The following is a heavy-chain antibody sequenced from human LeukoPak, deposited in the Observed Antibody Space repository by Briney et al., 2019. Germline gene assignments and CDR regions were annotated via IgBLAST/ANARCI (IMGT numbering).Heavy chain of an antibody. J-gene: IGHJ6*02. Sequence: SETLSLTCAVYGGSFSGYYWSWIRQPPGKGLEWIGEINHSGSTNYNPSLKSRVTISVDTSKNQFSLKLSSVTAADTAVYYCARGFESSSWPYYYYYYGMDVWGQGTTVTVFS. D-gene: IGHD6-13*01. V-gene: IGHV4-34*01. CDR1: GGSFSGYY. CDR3: ARGFESSSWPYYYYYYGMDV. CDR2: INHSGST.